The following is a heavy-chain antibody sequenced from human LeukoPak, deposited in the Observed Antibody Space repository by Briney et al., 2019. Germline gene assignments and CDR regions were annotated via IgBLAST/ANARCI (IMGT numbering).Heavy chain of an antibody. CDR2: MNPNSGDT. D-gene: IGHD2-2*03. CDR3: ARVDDYGDD. J-gene: IGHJ4*02. CDR1: GYTFSSYD. V-gene: IGHV1-8*01. Sequence: AAVKVSSKASGYTFSSYDINWVRQAPGPGLEWMGWMNPNSGDTGYAQKLQGRVTMTRNTSISTAYMELSSLRSEDTAVYYCARVDDYGDDWGQGTLVTVSS.